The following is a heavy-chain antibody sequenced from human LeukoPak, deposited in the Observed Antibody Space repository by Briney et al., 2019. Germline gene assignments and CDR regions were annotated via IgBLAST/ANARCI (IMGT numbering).Heavy chain of an antibody. CDR1: GGSISSSNW. D-gene: IGHD6-13*01. V-gene: IGHV4-4*02. J-gene: IGHJ4*02. Sequence: PSGTLSLTCAVSGGSISSSNWWSWARQPPGKGLEWIGEIYHSGSTNYNPSLKSRVTISVGKSKNQFSLKLSSVTAADTAVYYCARVIAAAGTFDYWGQGTLVTVSS. CDR3: ARVIAAAGTFDY. CDR2: IYHSGST.